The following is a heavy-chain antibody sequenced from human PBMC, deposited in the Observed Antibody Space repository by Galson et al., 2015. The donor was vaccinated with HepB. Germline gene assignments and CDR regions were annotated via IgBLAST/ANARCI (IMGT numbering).Heavy chain of an antibody. CDR1: GYTFTGYY. CDR3: ARRRRQYQLLYQGWFDP. CDR2: INPNSGGT. Sequence: SCKASGYTFTGYYMHWVRQAPGQGLEWMGWINPNSGGTNYAQKFQGRVTMTRDTSISTAYMELSRLRSDDTAVYYCARRRRQYQLLYQGWFDPWGQGTLVTVSS. D-gene: IGHD2-2*02. J-gene: IGHJ5*02. V-gene: IGHV1-2*02.